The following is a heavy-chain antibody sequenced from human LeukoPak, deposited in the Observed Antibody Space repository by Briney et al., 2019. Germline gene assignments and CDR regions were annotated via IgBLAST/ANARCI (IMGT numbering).Heavy chain of an antibody. D-gene: IGHD3-3*01. Sequence: GSLRLSCAASGFTFSSYWMSWVRQAPGKGLEWVANIKQDGSEKYYVDSVKGRFTISGDNAKNSLYLQMNSLRAEDTAVYYCARGQSGYDFWSGYSPFDYWGQGTLVTVSS. CDR3: ARGQSGYDFWSGYSPFDY. J-gene: IGHJ4*02. CDR2: IKQDGSEK. CDR1: GFTFSSYW. V-gene: IGHV3-7*01.